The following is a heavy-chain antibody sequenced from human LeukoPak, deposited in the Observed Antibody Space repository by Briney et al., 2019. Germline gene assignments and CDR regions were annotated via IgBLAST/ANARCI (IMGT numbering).Heavy chain of an antibody. CDR1: GYTFTGYY. J-gene: IGHJ6*02. CDR3: ARGGYDFVYYYYGMDV. CDR2: INPNSGGT. V-gene: IGHV1-2*06. Sequence: ASVKVSCKTSGYTFTGYYMHWVRQAPGQGLEWMGRINPNSGGTNYAQKFQGRVTMTRDTSISTAYMELSRLRSDDTAVYYCARGGYDFVYYYYGMDVWGQGTTVTVSS. D-gene: IGHD3-3*01.